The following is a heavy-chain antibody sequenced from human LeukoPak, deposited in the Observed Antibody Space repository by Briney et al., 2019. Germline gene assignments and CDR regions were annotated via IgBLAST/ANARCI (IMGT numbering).Heavy chain of an antibody. D-gene: IGHD1-26*01. CDR1: GGSISSYY. Sequence: PSETLSLTCTVSGGSISSYYWSWIRQPPGKGLEWIGCIYYSGSTNYNPSLKSRVTISVDTSKNQFSLKLSSVTAADTAVYYCARISGSYYEPRLDYWGQGTLVTVSS. J-gene: IGHJ4*02. CDR2: IYYSGST. CDR3: ARISGSYYEPRLDY. V-gene: IGHV4-59*01.